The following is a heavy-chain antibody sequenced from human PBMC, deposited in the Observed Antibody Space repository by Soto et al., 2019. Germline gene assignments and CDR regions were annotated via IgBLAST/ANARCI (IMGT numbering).Heavy chain of an antibody. D-gene: IGHD6-13*01. CDR3: ARSRLSLIAYFDY. V-gene: IGHV3-53*01. CDR2: IYSGGST. CDR1: GFTVSSNY. Sequence: PGGSLRLSCAASGFTVSSNYMSWVRQAPGKGLEWVSVIYSGGSTYYADSVKGRFTISRDNSKNTLYLQMNSLRAEDTAVYYCARSRLSLIAYFDYWGQGTLVTVSS. J-gene: IGHJ4*02.